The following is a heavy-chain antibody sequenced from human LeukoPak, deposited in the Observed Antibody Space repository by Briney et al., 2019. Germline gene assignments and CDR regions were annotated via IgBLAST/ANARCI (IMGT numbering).Heavy chain of an antibody. Sequence: GGSLRLSCAASGFTFSSYWMDWVRHAPGKGLVWVSRINRDGRSTIYADSVKGRFTLSRDNAKHTLYLQIHSLRAEDTAVYYCAKDGLTAIVLVAATPNYFDYWGQGTLVTVSS. V-gene: IGHV3-74*01. J-gene: IGHJ4*02. CDR1: GFTFSSYW. D-gene: IGHD2-15*01. CDR2: INRDGRST. CDR3: AKDGLTAIVLVAATPNYFDY.